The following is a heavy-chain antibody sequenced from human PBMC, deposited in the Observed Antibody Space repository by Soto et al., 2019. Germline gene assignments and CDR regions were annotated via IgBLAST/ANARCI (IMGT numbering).Heavy chain of an antibody. CDR1: GFTFSSYA. D-gene: IGHD6-13*01. J-gene: IGHJ1*01. CDR2: ISYDGSNK. Sequence: GGSLRLSCAASGFTFSSYAMQWVRQAPGKGLEWVAVISYDGSNKYYADSVTGRFTISRDNSKNTLYLQMNSLRAEDTAVYYCAREYSRAAAGTSEYFQHGGQGTLVTVSS. V-gene: IGHV3-30-3*01. CDR3: AREYSRAAAGTSEYFQH.